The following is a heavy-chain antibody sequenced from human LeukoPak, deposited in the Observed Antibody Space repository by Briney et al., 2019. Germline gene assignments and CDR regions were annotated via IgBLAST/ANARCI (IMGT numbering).Heavy chain of an antibody. Sequence: GESLKISCKGSGYSFTSYWIGWVRQMPGKGLEWMGIIYPGDSDTRYSPSFQGQVTISADKSISTAYLQWSSLKASDTAMYYCAGHMSDFWSGTDYWGQGTLVTVSS. D-gene: IGHD3-3*01. CDR3: AGHMSDFWSGTDY. J-gene: IGHJ4*02. CDR1: GYSFTSYW. V-gene: IGHV5-51*01. CDR2: IYPGDSDT.